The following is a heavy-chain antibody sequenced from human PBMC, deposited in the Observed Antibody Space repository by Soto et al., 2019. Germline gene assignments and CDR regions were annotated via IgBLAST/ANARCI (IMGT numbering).Heavy chain of an antibody. J-gene: IGHJ5*02. D-gene: IGHD3-10*01. V-gene: IGHV4-39*01. Sequence: SETLSLTCTVSGGSISSGSYYWGWIRQPPGKGLEWIGSIYYSGSTYYNPSLKSRVTISVDTSKNQFSLKLSSVTAADTAVYYCARGDTMVRGVIITDWFDPWGQGTLVT. CDR2: IYYSGST. CDR3: ARGDTMVRGVIITDWFDP. CDR1: GGSISSGSYY.